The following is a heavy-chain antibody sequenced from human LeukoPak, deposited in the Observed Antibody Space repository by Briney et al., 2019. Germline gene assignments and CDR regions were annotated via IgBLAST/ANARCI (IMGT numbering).Heavy chain of an antibody. CDR3: ARGPLWELLRY. V-gene: IGHV1-8*02. D-gene: IGHD1-26*01. CDR1: GGTFSSYA. CDR2: MNPNSGNT. Sequence: ASVKVSCKASGGTFSSYAISWVRQAPGQGLEWMGWMNPNSGNTGYAQKFQGRVTMTRNTSISTAYMELSSLRSEDTAVYYCARGPLWELLRYWGQGTLVTVSS. J-gene: IGHJ4*02.